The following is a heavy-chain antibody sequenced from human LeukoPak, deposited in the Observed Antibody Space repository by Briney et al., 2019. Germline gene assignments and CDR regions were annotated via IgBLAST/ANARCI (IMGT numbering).Heavy chain of an antibody. V-gene: IGHV4-59*01. Sequence: SETLSLTCTVSGGSFSTYYWSWIRQPPGKGLEWIGYIYYSGSTNYNPSLQSRVTISVDTSKNQFSLRLSSVTAADTAVYYCARENSYYNSTGYYYGSGYFDYWGQGTLVTVSP. CDR1: GGSFSTYY. J-gene: IGHJ4*02. CDR2: IYYSGST. D-gene: IGHD3-22*01. CDR3: ARENSYYNSTGYYYGSGYFDY.